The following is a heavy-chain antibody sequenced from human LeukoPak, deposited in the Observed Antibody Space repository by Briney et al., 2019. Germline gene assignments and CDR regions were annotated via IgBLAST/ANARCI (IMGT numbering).Heavy chain of an antibody. CDR2: TYYRSKWYN. D-gene: IGHD3-22*01. V-gene: IGHV6-1*01. CDR1: GDSVSSNSAA. Sequence: SQTLSLTCAISGDSVSSNSAAWNWIRQSPSRGLEWLGRTYYRSKWYNDYAVSVKSRITINPDTSKNQFSLQLNSVTPEDTAVYYCARSYYDSSGRGYYNWFDPWGQGTLVTVSS. J-gene: IGHJ5*02. CDR3: ARSYYDSSGRGYYNWFDP.